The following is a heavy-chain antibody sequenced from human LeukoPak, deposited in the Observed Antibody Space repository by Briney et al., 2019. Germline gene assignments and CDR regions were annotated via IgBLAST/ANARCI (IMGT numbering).Heavy chain of an antibody. D-gene: IGHD3-22*01. CDR3: ARDDGSYYDCRGVDY. J-gene: IGHJ4*02. CDR2: ISTSSSYI. V-gene: IGHV3-21*01. Sequence: GGSLRLSCAASGFTFSSYMMNWVRQAPGKGLEWVSSISTSSSYIYYADSVKGRFTISRDNARNSVYLQMNSLRADDTAVYYCARDDGSYYDCRGVDYWGQGTLVTVSS. CDR1: GFTFSSYM.